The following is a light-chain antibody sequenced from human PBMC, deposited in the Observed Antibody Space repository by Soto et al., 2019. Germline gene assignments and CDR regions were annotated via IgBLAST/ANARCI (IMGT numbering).Light chain of an antibody. J-gene: IGKJ1*01. CDR2: ATS. V-gene: IGKV1-6*02. CDR1: QGIRKD. CDR3: LQDYNYPRT. Sequence: AIQMTQSPSSLSASVGDRVTMTCRASQGIRKDLAWYQQKPGKAPKLLIYATSSLQSGVPSRFSGSGSGRDFTLTISSLQPEDFAIYYCLQDYNYPRTFGQGTKVEIK.